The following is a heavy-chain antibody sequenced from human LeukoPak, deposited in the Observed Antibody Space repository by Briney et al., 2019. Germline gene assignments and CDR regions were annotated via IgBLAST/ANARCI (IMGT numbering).Heavy chain of an antibody. Sequence: PTETLSLTCAVYGGTFPGYFWTWIRQPPGKVLEWIGAIDVNRNTHSNPSLKSRLTLSIDTSKNQFSLTLRSVTAADTARYSCVRQIGAGAFDFWGQGTDVTVSS. CDR3: VRQIGAGAFDF. V-gene: IGHV4-34*01. D-gene: IGHD6-13*01. CDR1: GGTFPGYF. CDR2: IDVNRNT. J-gene: IGHJ3*01.